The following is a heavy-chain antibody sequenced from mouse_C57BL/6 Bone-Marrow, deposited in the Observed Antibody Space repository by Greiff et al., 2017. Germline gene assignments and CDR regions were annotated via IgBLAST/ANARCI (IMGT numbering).Heavy chain of an antibody. Sequence: VQLVESGAELARPGASVKLSCKASGYTFTSYGISWVKQRTGQGLEWIGEIYPRSGNTYYNEKFKGKATLTADKSSSTAYMELRSLTSEDSAVYFCARGGTGMDFDYWGQGTTLTVSS. D-gene: IGHD4-1*01. CDR2: IYPRSGNT. V-gene: IGHV1-81*01. CDR3: ARGGTGMDFDY. J-gene: IGHJ2*01. CDR1: GYTFTSYG.